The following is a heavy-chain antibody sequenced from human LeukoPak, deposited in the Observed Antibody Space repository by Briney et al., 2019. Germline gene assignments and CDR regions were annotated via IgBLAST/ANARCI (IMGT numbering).Heavy chain of an antibody. CDR2: IKQDGSDK. V-gene: IGHV3-7*01. J-gene: IGHJ3*02. D-gene: IGHD3-16*01. CDR1: GFTFSRYW. CDR3: TREGVGGFDT. Sequence: AGGSLRLSCAASGFTFSRYWMSWVRQAPGKGLEWVANIKQDGSDKDYVDSVKGRFTISRDNAMNSLYLQMNSLRVEDTAVYYCTREGVGGFDTWGQGAMVTVSS.